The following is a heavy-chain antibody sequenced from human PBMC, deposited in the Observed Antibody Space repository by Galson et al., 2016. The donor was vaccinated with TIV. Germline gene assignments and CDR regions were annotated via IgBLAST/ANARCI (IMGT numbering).Heavy chain of an antibody. CDR3: ARHLSASDYFGMDV. V-gene: IGHV3-53*01. J-gene: IGHJ6*02. CDR1: GFSVNDHY. D-gene: IGHD3-10*01. Sequence: SLRLSCAASGFSVNDHYISWVRQAPGKGLEWVSFIYSGGSTKYADSVKGRFTISRDSSENTVFLQMNSLRGEDMAVYYCARHLSASDYFGMDVWGQGTTVTVSS. CDR2: IYSGGST.